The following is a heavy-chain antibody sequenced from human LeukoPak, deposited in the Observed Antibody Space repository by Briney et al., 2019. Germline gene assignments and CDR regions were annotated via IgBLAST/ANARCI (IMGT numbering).Heavy chain of an antibody. CDR2: INQDGSDK. V-gene: IGHV3-7*01. CDR1: GFFFRGYW. CDR3: ASGGDSSSSPFDY. J-gene: IGHJ4*02. D-gene: IGHD6-19*01. Sequence: GGSLRLSCAASGFFFRGYWMSWLRQAPGKGLVWVANINQDGSDKYYVDSVKGRFTISRDNAKNSVYLQMNSLRAEDTAVYFCASGGDSSSSPFDYWGQGILVTVSS.